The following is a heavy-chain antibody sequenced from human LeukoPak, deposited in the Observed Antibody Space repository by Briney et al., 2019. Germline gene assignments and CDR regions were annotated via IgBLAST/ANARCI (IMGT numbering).Heavy chain of an antibody. D-gene: IGHD5-24*01. V-gene: IGHV4-34*01. CDR2: INHSGST. J-gene: IGHJ6*02. CDR3: ARLQNTYYYNYGLDV. CDR1: GGSFSGYY. Sequence: PSETLSLTCAVYGGSFSGYYWSWIRQPPGKGLEWIGEINHSGSTNYNPSLKSRVTISVDTSKNQFSLKLNSVTAADTAVYYCARLQNTYYYNYGLDVWGQGTTVTVSS.